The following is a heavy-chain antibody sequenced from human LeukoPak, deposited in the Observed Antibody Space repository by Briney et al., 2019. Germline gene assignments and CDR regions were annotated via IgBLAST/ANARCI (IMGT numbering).Heavy chain of an antibody. V-gene: IGHV1-69*13. CDR2: IIPIFGTA. CDR3: ARDLRISRRRARHYGMDV. Sequence: GASVKVSCKASGYTFTSYYMHWVRQAPGQGLEWMGGIIPIFGTANYAQKFQGRVTITADESTSTAYMELSSLRSEDTAVYYCARDLRISRRRARHYGMDVWGQGTTVTVSS. J-gene: IGHJ6*02. CDR1: GYTFTSYY. D-gene: IGHD2/OR15-2a*01.